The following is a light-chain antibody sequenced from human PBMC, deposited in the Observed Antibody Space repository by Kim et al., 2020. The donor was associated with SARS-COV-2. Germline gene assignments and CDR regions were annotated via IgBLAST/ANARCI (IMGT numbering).Light chain of an antibody. J-gene: IGKJ1*01. CDR1: ESVSSN. CDR2: AVS. Sequence: VSPGERATLSCRASESVSSNLAWYQQRPGQAPRLLMFAVSTRAAGIPARFSGSGSGTEFTLTISSLQSEDLAVYYCHQYHNWPRTFGQGTKVDIK. CDR3: HQYHNWPRT. V-gene: IGKV3-15*01.